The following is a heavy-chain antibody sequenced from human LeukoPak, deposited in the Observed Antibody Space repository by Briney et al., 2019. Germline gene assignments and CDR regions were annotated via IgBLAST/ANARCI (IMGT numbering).Heavy chain of an antibody. Sequence: GRSLRLSCAASGFTFSTYAMNWVRQAPGKGLEWVAVISYDGRQNYYADSVKGRFTISRDNSKNTLYLQMNSLRAEDTAVYYCARVRRPPYYDTPYDAFDIWGQGTMVTVSS. D-gene: IGHD3-22*01. CDR2: ISYDGRQN. J-gene: IGHJ3*02. CDR1: GFTFSTYA. V-gene: IGHV3-30*04. CDR3: ARVRRPPYYDTPYDAFDI.